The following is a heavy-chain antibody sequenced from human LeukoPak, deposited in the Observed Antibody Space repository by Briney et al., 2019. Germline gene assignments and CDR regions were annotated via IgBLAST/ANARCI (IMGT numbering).Heavy chain of an antibody. CDR1: GYTFTGYY. CDR3: ARSTAYGDYDY. D-gene: IGHD4-17*01. J-gene: IGHJ4*02. Sequence: GASVKVSCKASGYTFTGYYMHWVRQAPGRGLEWMGWINPNSGGTNYAQKFQGWVTMIRDTSISTAYMELSRLRSDDTAVYYCARSTAYGDYDYWGQGTLVTVSS. V-gene: IGHV1-2*04. CDR2: INPNSGGT.